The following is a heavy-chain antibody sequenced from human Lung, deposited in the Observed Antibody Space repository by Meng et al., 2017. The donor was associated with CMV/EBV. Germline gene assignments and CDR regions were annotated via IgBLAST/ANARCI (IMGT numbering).Heavy chain of an antibody. CDR1: GGTFSSYA. J-gene: IGHJ4*02. CDR2: IIPIFGTA. CDR3: ARDRGTIFGVDFAY. Sequence: SVKVSRKASGGTFSSYAISWVRQAPGQGLEWMGGIIPIFGTANYAQKFQGRVTITTDESTSTAYMELSSLRSEDTAVYYCARDRGTIFGVDFAYWGQGTLVTVSS. V-gene: IGHV1-69*05. D-gene: IGHD3-3*01.